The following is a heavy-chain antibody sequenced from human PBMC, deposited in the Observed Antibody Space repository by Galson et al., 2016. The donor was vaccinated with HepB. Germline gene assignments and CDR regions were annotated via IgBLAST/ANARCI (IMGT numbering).Heavy chain of an antibody. CDR2: ISAYNGNT. D-gene: IGHD6-19*01. CDR3: ARGVDSSGWPGWYFDL. V-gene: IGHV1-18*04. J-gene: IGHJ2*01. Sequence: SVKVSCKASGYTFSAYGITWVRQAPGQGLEWVGWISAYNGNTQYDQNFQGRVTMTTDTSTTTAYMELRSLRSDDTAVYYCARGVDSSGWPGWYFDLWGPGTLVTVSS. CDR1: GYTFSAYG.